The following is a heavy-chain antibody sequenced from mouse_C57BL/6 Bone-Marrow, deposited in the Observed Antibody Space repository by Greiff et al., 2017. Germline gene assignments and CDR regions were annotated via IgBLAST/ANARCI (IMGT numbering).Heavy chain of an antibody. J-gene: IGHJ2*01. Sequence: EVQRVESGGGLVQPGGSLKLSCAASGFTFSDYGMAWVRQAPRKGPEWVAFISNLAYSIYYADTVTGRFTISRENAKNTLYLEMSSLRSEDTAMYYCARQGSSGYGDYFDYWGQGTTLTVSS. CDR3: ARQGSSGYGDYFDY. CDR2: ISNLAYSI. D-gene: IGHD3-2*02. CDR1: GFTFSDYG. V-gene: IGHV5-15*01.